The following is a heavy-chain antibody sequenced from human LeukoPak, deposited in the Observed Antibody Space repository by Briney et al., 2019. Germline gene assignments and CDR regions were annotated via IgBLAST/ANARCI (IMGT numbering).Heavy chain of an antibody. D-gene: IGHD4-17*01. Sequence: PSETLSLTCSVSGGSISSSYWSWIRQPPGTGLEWIGYIHHSGSTTYNLSFKSRVAISLDTSKNHFSLKLNPVTAADTAVYYCARRPDYGDSIRSPGAFDIWGQGTMVTVSS. V-gene: IGHV4-59*12. CDR1: GGSISSSY. CDR3: ARRPDYGDSIRSPGAFDI. J-gene: IGHJ3*02. CDR2: IHHSGST.